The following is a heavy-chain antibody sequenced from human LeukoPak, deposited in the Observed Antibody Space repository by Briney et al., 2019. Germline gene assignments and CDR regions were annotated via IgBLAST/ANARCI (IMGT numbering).Heavy chain of an antibody. Sequence: SETLSLTCTVCGGSISSSSYYWGWIRQPPGKGLEWIGSIYYSGSTYYNPSLKSRVTISVDTSKNQFSLKLSSVTAADTAVYYCARSRSDSSGYYNWFDPWGQGTLVTVSS. CDR2: IYYSGST. D-gene: IGHD3-22*01. CDR3: ARSRSDSSGYYNWFDP. V-gene: IGHV4-39*07. CDR1: GGSISSSSYY. J-gene: IGHJ5*02.